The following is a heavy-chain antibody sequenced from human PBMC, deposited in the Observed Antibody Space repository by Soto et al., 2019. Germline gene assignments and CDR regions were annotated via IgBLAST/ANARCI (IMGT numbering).Heavy chain of an antibody. Sequence: EVQLVESGGGLVQPGGSLRLSCAASGFIFSNYWMHWVRQAPGKGLVWVSRITTDGSSTTYADSVKGRFTISRDNAKNTLYLQMNSLRDEDKAVYYCASGPSYYYGMDVWGQGTTVTVSS. CDR2: ITTDGSST. CDR3: ASGPSYYYGMDV. V-gene: IGHV3-74*01. J-gene: IGHJ6*02. CDR1: GFIFSNYW.